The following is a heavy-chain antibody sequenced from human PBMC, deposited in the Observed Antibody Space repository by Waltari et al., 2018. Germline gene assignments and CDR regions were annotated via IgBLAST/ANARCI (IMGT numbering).Heavy chain of an antibody. CDR3: AREVSSSWYSYYYYYMDV. J-gene: IGHJ6*03. D-gene: IGHD6-13*01. CDR2: IYTSGST. Sequence: QVQLQESGPGLVKPSETLSLTCTVSGGSISSYYWSWIRQPAGKGLEWIGRIYTSGSTNYNPSPKRRGTMSVDTSKNQFSLKLSSVTAADTAVYYCAREVSSSWYSYYYYYMDVWGKGTTVTVSS. V-gene: IGHV4-4*07. CDR1: GGSISSYY.